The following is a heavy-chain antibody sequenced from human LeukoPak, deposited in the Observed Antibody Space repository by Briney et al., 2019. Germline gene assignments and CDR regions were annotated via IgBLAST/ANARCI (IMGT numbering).Heavy chain of an antibody. CDR2: IYHSGST. D-gene: IGHD3-22*01. J-gene: IGHJ4*02. Sequence: PSETLSLTCTVSDYSISSSYYWGWIRPPPGKGLEWFGIIYHSGSTYYNPSLKSRVTISVDTSKNQFSLKLSSVTAADTAVYYCARLRYGGYYYQYYFDYWGQGTLVTVSS. CDR3: ARLRYGGYYYQYYFDY. V-gene: IGHV4-38-2*02. CDR1: DYSISSSYY.